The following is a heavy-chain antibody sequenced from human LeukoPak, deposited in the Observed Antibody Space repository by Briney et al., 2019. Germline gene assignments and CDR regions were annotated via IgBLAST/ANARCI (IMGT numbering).Heavy chain of an antibody. CDR3: ARLRDTVTSASDY. V-gene: IGHV3-21*01. Sequence: PGGSLRLSCAASGFTLNSYSMTRVRQAPGKGLEWVSTISSSGGYIYYADSVKGRFTISRDTAKNSLYLQINSLRVEDTAVYSCARLRDTVTSASDYWGQGTLVTVSS. CDR1: GFTLNSYS. CDR2: ISSSGGYI. D-gene: IGHD4-17*01. J-gene: IGHJ4*02.